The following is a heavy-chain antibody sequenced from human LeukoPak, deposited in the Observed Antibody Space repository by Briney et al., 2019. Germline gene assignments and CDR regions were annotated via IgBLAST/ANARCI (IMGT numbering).Heavy chain of an antibody. J-gene: IGHJ4*02. V-gene: IGHV3-23*01. Sequence: PGGSLRLSCAASGVTFSSYVMSWVRQAPGKGLEWVSAISGNGGSTYYADSVKGRFTISRDNSKNTLYLQMNSLRAEDTAVYYCAKASGVWFGELFLFDYWGQGTLVTVSS. CDR1: GVTFSSYV. D-gene: IGHD3-10*01. CDR2: ISGNGGST. CDR3: AKASGVWFGELFLFDY.